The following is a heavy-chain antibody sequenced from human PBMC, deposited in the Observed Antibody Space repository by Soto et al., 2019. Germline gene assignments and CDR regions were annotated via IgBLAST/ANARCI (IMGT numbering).Heavy chain of an antibody. V-gene: IGHV3-30-3*01. J-gene: IGHJ4*02. CDR2: ISYDGSSK. CDR1: GFTFSSFS. Sequence: QVQLVESGGGVVQPGGSLRLSCVASGFTFSSFSLHWVRQAPGKGLEWLALISYDGSSKYNADSVKGRFTISRENSNNPFYLQLSSLRPDDTAVYYCARTTAVAGTPEFDYWGQGALVTVSS. D-gene: IGHD6-19*01. CDR3: ARTTAVAGTPEFDY.